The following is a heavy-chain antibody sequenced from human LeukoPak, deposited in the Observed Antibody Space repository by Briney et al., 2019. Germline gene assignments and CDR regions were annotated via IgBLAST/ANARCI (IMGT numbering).Heavy chain of an antibody. Sequence: GGSLRLSCAASGFTISSYAMSWVRQAPGKGLEWVSAISGSGGSTYYADSVKGRFTISRDNSKNTLYLQMNSLRAEDTAVYYCAKDARTSGTYSPSGYYYYMDVWGKGTTVTVYS. D-gene: IGHD3-10*01. J-gene: IGHJ6*03. CDR1: GFTISSYA. CDR3: AKDARTSGTYSPSGYYYYMDV. V-gene: IGHV3-23*01. CDR2: ISGSGGST.